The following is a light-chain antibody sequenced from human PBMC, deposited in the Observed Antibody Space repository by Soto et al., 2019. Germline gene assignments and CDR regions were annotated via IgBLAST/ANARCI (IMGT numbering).Light chain of an antibody. CDR2: GAS. CDR1: QSLSSRN. V-gene: IGKV3-15*01. J-gene: IGKJ1*01. CDR3: QQYNNWPRT. Sequence: ELVLTPSPGTLSLSPVERATLSCRASQSLSSRNLAWYQQKPGQAPRPLIYGASTRATGIPARFSGSGSGTEFTLTISSLQSEDFAVYYCQQYNNWPRTFGQGTKVDIK.